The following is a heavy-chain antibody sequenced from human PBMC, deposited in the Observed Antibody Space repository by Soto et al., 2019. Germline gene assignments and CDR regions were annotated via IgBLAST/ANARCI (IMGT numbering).Heavy chain of an antibody. D-gene: IGHD6-13*01. CDR1: GGSISSYY. CDR2: IYYTGNT. V-gene: IGHV4-59*08. J-gene: IGHJ4*02. CDR3: ARLIAAAGPHESYFDY. Sequence: PSETLSLTCTVSGGSISSYYWSWIRQPPGKGLEWIGYIYYTGNTNYNPSLKSRVTISVDTSKNQFSLKLSSVTAADTAVYYCARLIAAAGPHESYFDYWGQGTLVTVSS.